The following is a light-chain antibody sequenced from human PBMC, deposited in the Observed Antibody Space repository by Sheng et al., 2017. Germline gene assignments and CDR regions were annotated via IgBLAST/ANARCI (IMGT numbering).Light chain of an antibody. J-gene: IGKJ1*01. CDR2: AAS. CDR1: QSISSY. CDR3: QQYNSYWT. V-gene: IGKV1-39*01. Sequence: DIQMTQSPSSLSASVGDRVTITCRASQSISSYLNWYQQKPGKAPKLLIYAASSLQSGVPSRFSGSGSGTEFTLTISSLQPDDFATYYCQQYNSYWTFGLGTKVEIK.